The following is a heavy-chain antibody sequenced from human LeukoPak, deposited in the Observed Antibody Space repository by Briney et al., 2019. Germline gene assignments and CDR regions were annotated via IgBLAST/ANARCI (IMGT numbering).Heavy chain of an antibody. Sequence: SETLSLTCTVSGGSISSSSYYWGWIRQPPGKGLEWIGSIYYSGSTYYNPSLKSRVTISVDTSKNQFSLKLSSVTAADTAVYYCARVETAPDDVISSTSSWALGDDYYFDYWGQGTLVTVSS. D-gene: IGHD2-2*01. CDR3: ARVETAPDDVISSTSSWALGDDYYFDY. CDR2: IYYSGST. CDR1: GGSISSSSYY. J-gene: IGHJ4*02. V-gene: IGHV4-39*07.